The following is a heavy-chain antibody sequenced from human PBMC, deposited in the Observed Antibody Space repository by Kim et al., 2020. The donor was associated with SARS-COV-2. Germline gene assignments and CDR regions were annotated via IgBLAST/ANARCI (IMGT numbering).Heavy chain of an antibody. D-gene: IGHD6-13*01. Sequence: YADSVKGRFTISRDNAKNSLYLQMNSLRAEDTAVYYCARARIAAAGRLDYWGQGTLVTVSS. V-gene: IGHV3-21*01. J-gene: IGHJ4*02. CDR3: ARARIAAAGRLDY.